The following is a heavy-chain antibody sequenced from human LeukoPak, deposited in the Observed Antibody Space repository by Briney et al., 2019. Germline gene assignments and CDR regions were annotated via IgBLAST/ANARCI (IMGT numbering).Heavy chain of an antibody. V-gene: IGHV1-18*01. D-gene: IGHD2-15*01. CDR2: ISAYNGNT. Sequence: ASVKVSCKASGYTFTSYGISWVRQAPGQGLEWMGWISAYNGNTNYAQKLQGRVTMTTDTSTSTAYMELRSLRSDDTAVYYCARDEDDLGYCSGGSCFKPGYYYGMDVWGQGTTVTVSS. J-gene: IGHJ6*02. CDR1: GYTFTSYG. CDR3: ARDEDDLGYCSGGSCFKPGYYYGMDV.